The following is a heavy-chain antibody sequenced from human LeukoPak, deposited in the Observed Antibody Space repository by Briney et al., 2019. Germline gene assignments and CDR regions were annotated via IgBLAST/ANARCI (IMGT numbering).Heavy chain of an antibody. J-gene: IGHJ6*02. CDR1: GYTFTSYD. V-gene: IGHV1-8*01. Sequence: ASVKVSCKASGYTFTSYDINWVRQATGQGLEWMGWMNPNSGNTGYAQKFQGRVTMTRNTSISTAYMELSSLRSKDTAVYYCARGARGGIFGVVIYYGMDVWGQGTTVTVSS. D-gene: IGHD3-3*01. CDR2: MNPNSGNT. CDR3: ARGARGGIFGVVIYYGMDV.